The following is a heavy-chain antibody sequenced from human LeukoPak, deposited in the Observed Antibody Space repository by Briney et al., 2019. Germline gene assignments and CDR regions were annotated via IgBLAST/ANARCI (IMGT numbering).Heavy chain of an antibody. Sequence: GGSLRLSCAASGLSITSDSMNWVRQAPGKGLEWVSHISSSSTTIDYADSVKGRFTISRDNAKNSLYLQMNSLRDEDTAVYYCARLTVVTATRSLDYWGQGTLVTVSS. J-gene: IGHJ4*02. CDR3: ARLTVVTATRSLDY. CDR2: ISSSSTTI. CDR1: GLSITSDS. D-gene: IGHD2-21*02. V-gene: IGHV3-48*02.